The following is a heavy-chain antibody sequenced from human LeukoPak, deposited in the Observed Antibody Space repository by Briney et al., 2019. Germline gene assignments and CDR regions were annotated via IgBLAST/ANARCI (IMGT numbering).Heavy chain of an antibody. V-gene: IGHV3-49*04. CDR1: GFTFGDYA. CDR2: IRSKAYGGTT. D-gene: IGHD3-22*01. CDR3: TSFHYYDSSGSLDY. J-gene: IGHJ4*02. Sequence: SLRLSCTASGFTFGDYAMSWVCQGPGKGLEWVGFIRSKAYGGTTEYAASVKGRFTISRDDSKSIAYLQMNSLKTEDTAVYYCTSFHYYDSSGSLDYWGQGTLVTVSS.